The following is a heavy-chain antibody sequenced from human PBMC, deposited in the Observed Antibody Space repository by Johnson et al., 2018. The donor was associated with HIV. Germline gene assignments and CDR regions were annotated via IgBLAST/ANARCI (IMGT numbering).Heavy chain of an antibody. CDR1: GFTFDDYG. CDR3: ARDVVSDGNYPPDAFDI. CDR2: IKQDGSEK. V-gene: IGHV3-7*05. J-gene: IGHJ3*02. D-gene: IGHD1-7*01. Sequence: VQLVESGGGVVRPGGSLRLSCAASGFTFDDYGMSWVRQAPGKGLEWVANIKQDGSEKYNMDSVKGRFTISRDNGKNFLLLQVNNFRVEDTAVYYCARDVVSDGNYPPDAFDIWGQGTMVTVSS.